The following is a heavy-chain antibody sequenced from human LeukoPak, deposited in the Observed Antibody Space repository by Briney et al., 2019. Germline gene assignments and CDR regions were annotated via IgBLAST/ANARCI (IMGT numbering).Heavy chain of an antibody. CDR1: GGSISSSNYY. Sequence: SETLSLTCTVSGGSISSSNYYWGWVRQPPGKGLEWIGSIDYRGSTYYNPSLKSRVTISVDTSKNQFSLKLSSVTAADTAVYYCARNLGYTFDYWGQGTLVTVSS. J-gene: IGHJ4*02. CDR3: ARNLGYTFDY. D-gene: IGHD6-13*01. CDR2: IDYRGST. V-gene: IGHV4-39*01.